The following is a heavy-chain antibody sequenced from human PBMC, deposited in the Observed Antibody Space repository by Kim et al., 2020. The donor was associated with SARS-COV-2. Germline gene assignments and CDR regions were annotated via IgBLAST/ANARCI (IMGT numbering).Heavy chain of an antibody. CDR3: AKDRGIRRWLSYYYGM. J-gene: IGHJ6*01. V-gene: IGHV3-30*18. Sequence: GGSLRLSCAASGFTFSTYGMHWVRQAPGKGLEWVAVISYDGSNKYYADSVKGRFTISRDNSKNTLYLQMNSLRAEDTALYYCAKDRGIRRWLSYYYGM. D-gene: IGHD5-18*01. CDR2: ISYDGSNK. CDR1: GFTFSTYG.